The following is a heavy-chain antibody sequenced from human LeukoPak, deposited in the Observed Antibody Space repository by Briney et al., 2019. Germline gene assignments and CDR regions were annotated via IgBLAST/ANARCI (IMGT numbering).Heavy chain of an antibody. CDR2: IWYDGSNK. Sequence: PGRSLRLSCAASGFTFSSYGMHWVRQAPGKGLEWVAVIWYDGSNKYYADSVKGRFTISRDNSKNTLYLQMNSLRAEDTAVYYCARDRPELLPRGYMDVWGKGTTVTVSS. D-gene: IGHD1-7*01. CDR3: ARDRPELLPRGYMDV. J-gene: IGHJ6*03. V-gene: IGHV3-33*01. CDR1: GFTFSSYG.